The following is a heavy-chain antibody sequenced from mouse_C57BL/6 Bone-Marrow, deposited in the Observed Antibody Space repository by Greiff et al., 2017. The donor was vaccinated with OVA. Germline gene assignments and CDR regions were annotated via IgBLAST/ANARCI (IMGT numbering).Heavy chain of an antibody. CDR2: ISDGGSYT. V-gene: IGHV5-4*03. CDR1: GFTFSSYA. J-gene: IGHJ2*01. D-gene: IGHD1-1*01. Sequence: EVKLMESGGGLVKPGGSLKLSCAASGFTFSSYAMSWVRQTPEKRLEWVATISDGGSYTYYPDNVKGRCTISRDNAKNNLYLQMSHLKSEDTAMYYCARVTTVVRYFDYWGQGTTLTVSA. CDR3: ARVTTVVRYFDY.